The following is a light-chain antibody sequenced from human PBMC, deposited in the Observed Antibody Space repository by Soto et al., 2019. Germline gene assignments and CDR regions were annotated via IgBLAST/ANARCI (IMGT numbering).Light chain of an antibody. CDR1: QDILTY. CDR2: AAS. J-gene: IGKJ4*01. V-gene: IGKV1-39*01. Sequence: DIQMTQSPSSLSASVGDRVTITCRASQDILTYLNWYQQKPGKAPKLLIFAASNLESGVPSRFSGSGSGTDFSLTISSLQPEDFATYYCQQSYSIPPLTFGGGTRVEIQ. CDR3: QQSYSIPPLT.